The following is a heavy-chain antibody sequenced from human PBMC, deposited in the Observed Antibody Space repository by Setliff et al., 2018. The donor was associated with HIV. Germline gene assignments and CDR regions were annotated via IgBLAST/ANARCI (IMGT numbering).Heavy chain of an antibody. D-gene: IGHD5-12*01. Sequence: ETLSLTCTVSGDSISNYYWSWIRQAPGKGLEWVSAISSGGEIMFYADSVKGRFTISRDNSKNTLYLQMNSLRAEDTAVYYCAKDPRAAVATICDYWGQGTLVTVSS. V-gene: IGHV3-23*01. CDR2: ISSGGEIM. CDR1: GDSISNYY. J-gene: IGHJ4*02. CDR3: AKDPRAAVATICDY.